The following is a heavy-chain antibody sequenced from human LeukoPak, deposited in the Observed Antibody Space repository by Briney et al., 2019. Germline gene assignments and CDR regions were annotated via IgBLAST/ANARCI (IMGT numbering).Heavy chain of an antibody. D-gene: IGHD6-6*01. CDR2: IYSGGST. V-gene: IGHV3-53*01. Sequence: GGSLRLSCAASGFTVSSNYMSWVRQAPGKGLEWVSVIYSGGSTYYADSVKGRFTISRDNSKNTLYLQMNSLRAEDTAVYYCASRYSSSSPADYWGQGTLVTVSS. CDR1: GFTVSSNY. CDR3: ASRYSSSSPADY. J-gene: IGHJ4*02.